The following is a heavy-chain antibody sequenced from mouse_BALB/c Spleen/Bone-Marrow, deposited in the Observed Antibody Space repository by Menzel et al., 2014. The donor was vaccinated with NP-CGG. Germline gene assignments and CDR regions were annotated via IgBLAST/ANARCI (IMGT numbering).Heavy chain of an antibody. D-gene: IGHD1-1*01. CDR3: ARDYYGSSYAMDY. CDR2: INSNGGST. CDR1: GFTFSSYG. Sequence: EVKVEESGGGLVQPGGSLKLSCAASGFTFSSYGMSWVRQTPDKRLELVATINSNGGSTYYPDSVKGRFTISRDNAKNTLYLQMGSLKSEDTAMYYCARDYYGSSYAMDYWGQGTSVTVSS. V-gene: IGHV5-6-3*01. J-gene: IGHJ4*01.